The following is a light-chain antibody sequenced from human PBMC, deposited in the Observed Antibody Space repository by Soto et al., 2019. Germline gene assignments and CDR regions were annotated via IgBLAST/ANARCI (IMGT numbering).Light chain of an antibody. CDR2: GGS. CDR3: QQRSNWPPFT. Sequence: DIVLTQSPGTLSLSPGERATLSCRASQSVSSDHLAWYQQKPGQAPRLLIYGGSSRATGIPARFSGSGSGTDFTLTISSLEPEDFAVYYCQQRSNWPPFTFGPGTKVDIK. V-gene: IGKV3-11*01. CDR1: QSVSSD. J-gene: IGKJ3*01.